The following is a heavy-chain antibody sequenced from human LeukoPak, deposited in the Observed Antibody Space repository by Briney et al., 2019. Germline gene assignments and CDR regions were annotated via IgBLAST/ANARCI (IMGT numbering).Heavy chain of an antibody. CDR3: AGATVKILKPTNWFDP. D-gene: IGHD4-11*01. CDR2: IYTSGST. V-gene: IGHV4-4*07. Sequence: SETLSLTCTVSGGPISSYYWSWIRQPAGKGLEWIGRIYTSGSTNYNPSLKSRVTMSVDTSKNQFSLKLSSVTAADTAVYYCAGATVKILKPTNWFDPWGQGTLVTVSS. CDR1: GGPISSYY. J-gene: IGHJ5*02.